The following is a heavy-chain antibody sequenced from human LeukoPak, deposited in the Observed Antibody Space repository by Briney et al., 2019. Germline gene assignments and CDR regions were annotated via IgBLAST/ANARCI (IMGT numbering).Heavy chain of an antibody. CDR2: IYSGGST. J-gene: IGHJ4*02. CDR1: GFTFSSYA. V-gene: IGHV3-23*03. D-gene: IGHD4-17*01. Sequence: GGSLRLSCAASGFTFSSYAMSWVRQAPGKGLEWVSVIYSGGSTYYADSVKGRFTISRDNSKNTLYLQMNSLRAEDTAVYYCAKGAKTVTTTPVRYFDYWGQGTLVTVSS. CDR3: AKGAKTVTTTPVRYFDY.